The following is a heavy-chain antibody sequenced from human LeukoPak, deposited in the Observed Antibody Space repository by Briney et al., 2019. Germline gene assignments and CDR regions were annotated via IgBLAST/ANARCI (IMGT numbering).Heavy chain of an antibody. V-gene: IGHV3-7*01. CDR1: GFTFSSYW. D-gene: IGHD1-20*01. CDR2: IKRDGKEK. Sequence: GGSLRLSCVASGFTFSSYWMSWIRQDPGKGLEWVANIKRDGKEKHYADSVKGRFTISRDNARNSLYLQMSCLRAEDTAVYYCAKDGAYDWNDKSDYWGQGTLVTVSS. J-gene: IGHJ4*02. CDR3: AKDGAYDWNDKSDY.